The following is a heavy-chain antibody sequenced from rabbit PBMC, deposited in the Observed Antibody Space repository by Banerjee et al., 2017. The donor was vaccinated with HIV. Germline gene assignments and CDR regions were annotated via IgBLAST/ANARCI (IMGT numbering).Heavy chain of an antibody. Sequence: QSLEESGGDLVKPGASLTLTCTASGFSFSSSYHMCWVRQAPGKGLEWIACIYSSNGDIGYASWAKGPFTISKTSSTTVTLQMTSLTAADTATYFCAREEVVAGYGGVGHAMGLALWGPGTLVTVS. D-gene: IGHD3-1*01. CDR3: AREEVVAGYGGVGHAMGLAL. V-gene: IGHV1S40*01. CDR1: GFSFSSSYH. CDR2: IYSSNGDI. J-gene: IGHJ6*01.